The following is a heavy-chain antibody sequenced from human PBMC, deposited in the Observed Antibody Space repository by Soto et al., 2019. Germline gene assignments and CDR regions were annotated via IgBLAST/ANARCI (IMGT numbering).Heavy chain of an antibody. CDR2: ISGSGGST. D-gene: IGHD2-21*01. CDR3: AKEDWARRTFNGLDV. V-gene: IGHV3-23*01. J-gene: IGHJ6*02. CDR1: GFTFSSYA. Sequence: PGGSLRLSCAASGFTFSSYAMSWVRQAPGKGLEWVSAISGSGGSTYYADSVKGRFTISRDNSKNTLYLQMNSLTVEDTAVYYCAKEDWARRTFNGLDVWGQGTTVTVSS.